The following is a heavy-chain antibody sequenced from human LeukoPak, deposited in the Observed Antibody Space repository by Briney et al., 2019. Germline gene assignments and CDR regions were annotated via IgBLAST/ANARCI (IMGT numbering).Heavy chain of an antibody. Sequence: GGSLRLSCAASGFTFSSYAMHWVRQAPGKGLEWLALISFDGSNKFYADSVKGRLNISRDNSKNTLYLQMNSLRAEDTAVYYCAKVPRYGSGRAYYYGMDVWGQGTTVTVSS. CDR1: GFTFSSYA. D-gene: IGHD3-10*01. CDR2: ISFDGSNK. CDR3: AKVPRYGSGRAYYYGMDV. V-gene: IGHV3-30*04. J-gene: IGHJ6*02.